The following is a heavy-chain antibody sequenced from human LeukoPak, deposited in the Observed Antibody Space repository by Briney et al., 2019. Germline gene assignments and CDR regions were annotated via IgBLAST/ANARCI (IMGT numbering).Heavy chain of an antibody. Sequence: ASVKVSCKTSGYTFTGYYMHWVRQSPGQGLEWMGWINPNSGGTNYAQKFQGWVTMTRDTSISTAYMELSRLRSDDTAVYYCAGDGGSGSYYYYGMDVWGQGTTVTVSS. V-gene: IGHV1-2*04. J-gene: IGHJ6*02. CDR3: AGDGGSGSYYYYGMDV. CDR1: GYTFTGYY. CDR2: INPNSGGT. D-gene: IGHD3-10*01.